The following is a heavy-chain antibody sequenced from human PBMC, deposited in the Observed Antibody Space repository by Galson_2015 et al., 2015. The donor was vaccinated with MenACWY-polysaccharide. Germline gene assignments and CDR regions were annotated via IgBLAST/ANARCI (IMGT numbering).Heavy chain of an antibody. CDR1: GYTFSDCY. CDR3: TRGGRRYYVDY. V-gene: IGHV1-2*02. Sequence: SVKVSCKASGYTFSDCYIHWVRQAPGQGLEWMGWINPNGGGTNYEQKYQARVTMTRDTSINTAYMELSRLSSDDTAVYYCTRGGRRYYVDYWGQGTLVTVSS. J-gene: IGHJ4*02. CDR2: INPNGGGT.